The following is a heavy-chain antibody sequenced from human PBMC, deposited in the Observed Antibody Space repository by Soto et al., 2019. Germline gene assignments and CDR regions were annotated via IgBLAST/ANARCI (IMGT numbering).Heavy chain of an antibody. CDR2: ISSSGSTI. CDR3: ARANYGSGSYPSSYYYYYGMDV. Sequence: GGSLRLSCAASGFTFSDYYMSWIRQAPGKGLEWVSYISSSGSTIYYADSVKGRFTISRDNAKNSLYLQMNSLRAGDTAVYYCARANYGSGSYPSSYYYYYGMDVWGQGTTVTVSS. V-gene: IGHV3-11*01. J-gene: IGHJ6*02. D-gene: IGHD3-10*01. CDR1: GFTFSDYY.